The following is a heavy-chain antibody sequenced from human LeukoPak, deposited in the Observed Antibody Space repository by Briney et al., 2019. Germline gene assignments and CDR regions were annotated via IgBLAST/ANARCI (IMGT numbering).Heavy chain of an antibody. CDR2: IDPSDSYT. Sequence: GESLRISCKGSGYSFTSYWISWVRQMPGKGLEWMGRIDPSDSYTNYSPSFQRHVTISADKSISTAYLQWSTLKASDTAMYYCARQGHNFFDYWGQGTLVTVSS. CDR3: ARQGHNFFDY. CDR1: GYSFTSYW. J-gene: IGHJ4*02. V-gene: IGHV5-10-1*01.